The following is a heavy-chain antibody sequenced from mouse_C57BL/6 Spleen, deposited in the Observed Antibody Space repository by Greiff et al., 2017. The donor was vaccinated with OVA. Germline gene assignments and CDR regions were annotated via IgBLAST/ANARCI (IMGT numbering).Heavy chain of an antibody. CDR3: ARNLYSNYLYAMDY. Sequence: QVQLQQSGAELVKPGASVKISCKASGYAFSSYWMNWVKQRPGKGLEWIGQIYPGDGDTNYNGKFKGKATLTADKSSSTAYMQLSSLTSEDSAVYFCARNLYSNYLYAMDYWGQGTSVTVSS. CDR2: IYPGDGDT. D-gene: IGHD2-5*01. CDR1: GYAFSSYW. V-gene: IGHV1-80*01. J-gene: IGHJ4*01.